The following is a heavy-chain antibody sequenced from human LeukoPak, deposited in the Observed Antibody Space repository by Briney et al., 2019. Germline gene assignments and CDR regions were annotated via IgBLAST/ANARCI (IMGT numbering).Heavy chain of an antibody. J-gene: IGHJ4*02. CDR1: GFTFSSYW. CDR3: ARDSTRRFDL. CDR2: IVEDGSET. Sequence: GGSLRLSCATSGFTFSSYWMTWVRQAPGKGLEWVASIVEDGSETYYLDSVKGRFTFSRDNAKNSLYLQMDSLRGEDTAVYYCARDSTRRFDLWGQGTLVTVSS. V-gene: IGHV3-7*01.